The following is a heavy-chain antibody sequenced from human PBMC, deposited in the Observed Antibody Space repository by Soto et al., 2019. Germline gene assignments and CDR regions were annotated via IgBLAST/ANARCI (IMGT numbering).Heavy chain of an antibody. J-gene: IGHJ4*02. CDR3: ARGTVVTHFDY. Sequence: QVQLVQSGAEEKKPGASVKVSCKASGYTFTSYAMHWVRQAPGQRLEWMGWINAGNGNTKYSQKCQGRVTMTRDTCASTAYMELSSLRSEDTAVYYCARGTVVTHFDYWGQGTLVTVSS. V-gene: IGHV1-3*05. CDR2: INAGNGNT. CDR1: GYTFTSYA. D-gene: IGHD2-15*01.